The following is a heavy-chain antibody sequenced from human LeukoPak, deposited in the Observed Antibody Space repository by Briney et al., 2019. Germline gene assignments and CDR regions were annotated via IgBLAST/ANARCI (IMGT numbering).Heavy chain of an antibody. V-gene: IGHV4-34*01. Sequence: SETLSLTCAVYGGPFSGYYWSWIRQPPGKGLEWIGEINHSGSTNYNPSLKSRVTISVDTSKNQFSLKLSSVTAADTAVYYCARGLPRIVVVPAASYGGVDPWGQGTLVTVSS. CDR2: INHSGST. D-gene: IGHD2-2*01. CDR1: GGPFSGYY. J-gene: IGHJ5*02. CDR3: ARGLPRIVVVPAASYGGVDP.